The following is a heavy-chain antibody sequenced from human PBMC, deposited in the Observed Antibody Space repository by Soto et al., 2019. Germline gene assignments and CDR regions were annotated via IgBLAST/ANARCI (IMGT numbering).Heavy chain of an antibody. CDR2: INHSGST. V-gene: IGHV4-34*01. CDR1: GGSFSGYY. CDR3: ARPLFGRGNWFDP. J-gene: IGHJ5*02. D-gene: IGHD3-10*01. Sequence: SETLSLTCAVYGGSFSGYYWSWIRQPPGKGLEWIGEINHSGSTNYNPSLKSRVTISVDTSKNQFSLKLSSVTAADTAVYYCARPLFGRGNWFDPWGQGTLVTVS.